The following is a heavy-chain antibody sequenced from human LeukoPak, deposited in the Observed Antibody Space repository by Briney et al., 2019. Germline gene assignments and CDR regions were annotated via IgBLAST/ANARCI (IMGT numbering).Heavy chain of an antibody. V-gene: IGHV3-9*01. CDR1: GFTFDDYA. J-gene: IGHJ4*02. CDR3: AKDIDPSYGSGSYCFDY. CDR2: ISWNSGSI. Sequence: GGSLRLSCAASGFTFDDYAMHWVRQAPGKGLEWVSGISWNSGSIGYADSVKGRFTISRDNAKNSLYLQMSSLRAEDTALYYCAKDIDPSYGSGSYCFDYWGQGTLVTVSS. D-gene: IGHD3-10*01.